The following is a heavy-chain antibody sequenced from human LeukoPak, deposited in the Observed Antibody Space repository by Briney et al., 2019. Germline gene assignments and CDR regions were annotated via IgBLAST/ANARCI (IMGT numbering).Heavy chain of an antibody. D-gene: IGHD3-3*01. J-gene: IGHJ4*02. CDR3: VRDDDFGFDH. CDR2: IYSGGST. Sequence: QPGGSLRLSCATPGFTDRSNYMNWVRQTPGKGLQWVSIIYSGGSTYYADSVRGRFIISRDDSKDTMYLQMNNLRAEDTALYYCVRDDDFGFDHWGQGTLVTVSS. V-gene: IGHV3-66*01. CDR1: GFTDRSNY.